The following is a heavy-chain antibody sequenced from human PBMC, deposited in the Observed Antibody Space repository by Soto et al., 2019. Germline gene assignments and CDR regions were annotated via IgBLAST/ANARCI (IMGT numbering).Heavy chain of an antibody. CDR1: GFSFRNSA. D-gene: IGHD2-8*01. Sequence: QVQLVESGGGVVQPGRSLRLSCAASGFSFRNSAMHWVRQAPGKGLEWVAMISFDGSNKNYVDSVRGRFTISRDNPKNTLYLQMNDLRHDDTDVYFCARDVSPHTHPGWFDPWGQGTLVTVSS. V-gene: IGHV3-30*04. CDR3: ARDVSPHTHPGWFDP. J-gene: IGHJ5*02. CDR2: ISFDGSNK.